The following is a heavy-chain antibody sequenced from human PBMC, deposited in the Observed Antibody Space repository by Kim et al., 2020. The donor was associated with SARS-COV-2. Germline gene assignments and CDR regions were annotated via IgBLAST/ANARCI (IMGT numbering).Heavy chain of an antibody. Sequence: GGSLRLSCAASGFTFSSYSMNWVRQAPGNGLEWVSSISSSSSYIYYADSVKGRFTISRDNAKNSLYLQMNSLRAEDTAVYYCARVGITMVRGTDYWGQGTLVTVSS. V-gene: IGHV3-21*01. CDR3: ARVGITMVRGTDY. D-gene: IGHD3-10*01. CDR2: ISSSSSYI. J-gene: IGHJ4*02. CDR1: GFTFSSYS.